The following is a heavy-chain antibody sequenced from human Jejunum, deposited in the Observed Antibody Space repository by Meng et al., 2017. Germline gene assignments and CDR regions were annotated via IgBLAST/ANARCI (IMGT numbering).Heavy chain of an antibody. V-gene: IGHV4-4*02. D-gene: IGHD2-8*01. CDR2: IDPSEST. Sequence: QVVGPGLVNPSGTLPLTCPVSGAPISRTNWWSWVRQPPGKGLEWIGKIDPSESTHYNPSLKGRVTISADRSKNQFSLRLTSVTAADTAIYYCARAYCTDVSCHDFFDSWGQGTLVTVSS. CDR1: GAPISRTNW. J-gene: IGHJ4*02. CDR3: ARAYCTDVSCHDFFDS.